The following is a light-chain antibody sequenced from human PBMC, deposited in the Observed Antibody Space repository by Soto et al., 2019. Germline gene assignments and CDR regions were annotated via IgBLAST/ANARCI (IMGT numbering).Light chain of an antibody. CDR2: DVI. J-gene: IGLJ3*02. V-gene: IGLV2-14*03. CDR1: SSDVGGYNY. Sequence: QSVLTQPASVSGSPGQSITISCTGTSSDVGGYNYVSWYQQHPGKAPKLIIFDVINRPSGVSNRFSGSKSGNTASLTISGLQAEDEADYYCSSYTSSSTLFGGGTKLTVL. CDR3: SSYTSSSTL.